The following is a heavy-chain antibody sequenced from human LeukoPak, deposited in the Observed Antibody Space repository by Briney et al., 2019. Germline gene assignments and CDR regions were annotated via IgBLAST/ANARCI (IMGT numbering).Heavy chain of an antibody. CDR3: VRGLLWFGELSYYFDY. CDR2: IYYSGST. CDR1: GGSISSYY. D-gene: IGHD3-10*01. Sequence: SETLSLTCTVSGGSISSYYWSWIRQPPGKGLEWIGNIYYSGSTYYNPSLKSRVTISVDTSKNQFSLRLSSVTAADTAVYYCVRGLLWFGELSYYFDYWGQGTLVTVSS. J-gene: IGHJ4*02. V-gene: IGHV4-59*01.